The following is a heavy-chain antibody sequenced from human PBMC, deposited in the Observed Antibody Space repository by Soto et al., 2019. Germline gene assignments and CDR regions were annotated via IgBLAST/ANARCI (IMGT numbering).Heavy chain of an antibody. J-gene: IGHJ3*01. D-gene: IGHD4-17*01. Sequence: QVQLQESGPGLVKPSETLSLTCTVSGVSISGYYWRWIRQPAGKRLEWIGRIYASGNTNKNPSIKNRVTMSEDTSKNQFSMRLDSVTAADTAVYYCARVGGTRATVTTDAFDVWGEGTKCTVAS. CDR2: IYASGNT. CDR1: GVSISGYY. V-gene: IGHV4-4*07. CDR3: ARVGGTRATVTTDAFDV.